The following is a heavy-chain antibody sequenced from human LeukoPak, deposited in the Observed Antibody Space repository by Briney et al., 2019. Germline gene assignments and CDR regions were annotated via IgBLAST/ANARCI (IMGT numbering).Heavy chain of an antibody. Sequence: SGRSLRLSCAASGFTFSSYAMHWVRQAPGKGLEWVAVISYDGSNKYYADSVKGRFTTSRDNSKNTLYLQMNSLRVEDTAVYYCARGGIAVAGSTRGQFDYWGQGTLVTVSS. CDR3: ARGGIAVAGSTRGQFDY. D-gene: IGHD6-19*01. V-gene: IGHV3-30-3*01. CDR2: ISYDGSNK. J-gene: IGHJ4*02. CDR1: GFTFSSYA.